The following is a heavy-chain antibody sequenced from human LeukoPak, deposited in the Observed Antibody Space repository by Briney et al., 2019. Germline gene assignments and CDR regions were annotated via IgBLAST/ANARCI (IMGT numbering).Heavy chain of an antibody. J-gene: IGHJ6*04. D-gene: IGHD3-16*01. Sequence: VASVKVSCKASGGTFSSYAISWVRQAPGQGLEWMGGIIPIFGTANYAQKFQGRVTITADKSTSTAYMELSSLRSEDTAVYYCARGLLGDYHYYGMDVWGKGTTVTVSS. CDR3: ARGLLGDYHYYGMDV. V-gene: IGHV1-69*06. CDR2: IIPIFGTA. CDR1: GGTFSSYA.